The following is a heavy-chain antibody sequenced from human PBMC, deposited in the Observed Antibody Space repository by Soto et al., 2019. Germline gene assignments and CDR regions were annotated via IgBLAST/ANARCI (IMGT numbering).Heavy chain of an antibody. CDR3: ARTYSSSWSPFDY. J-gene: IGHJ4*02. Sequence: QVQLQQWGAGLLKPSETLSLTCAVYGGSFSGYYWSWIRQPPGKGLEWIGEINQSGSTNYNPSLRRRVTISVDTSQNQFSLQLSSVTAAATAVYYCARTYSSSWSPFDYWGPGTLVTVSS. D-gene: IGHD6-13*01. V-gene: IGHV4-34*01. CDR1: GGSFSGYY. CDR2: INQSGST.